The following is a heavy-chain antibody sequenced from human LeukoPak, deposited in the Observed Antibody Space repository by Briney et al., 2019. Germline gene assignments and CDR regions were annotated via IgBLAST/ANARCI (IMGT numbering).Heavy chain of an antibody. J-gene: IGHJ4*02. CDR1: GYSFTSYW. D-gene: IGHD3-22*01. V-gene: IGHV5-51*01. Sequence: GESLKISCKGSGYSFTSYWIGWVRQMPGKGLEWMGIIYPGDSDTRYSPSFQGQVTISADKSISTAYLQWSSLKASDTAMNYCARLPIHYYDSSGYYAPFDYWGQGTLVTVSS. CDR2: IYPGDSDT. CDR3: ARLPIHYYDSSGYYAPFDY.